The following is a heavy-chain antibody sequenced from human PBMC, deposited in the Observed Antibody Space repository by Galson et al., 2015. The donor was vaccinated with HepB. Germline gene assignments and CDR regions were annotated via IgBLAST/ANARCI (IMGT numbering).Heavy chain of an antibody. J-gene: IGHJ3*02. CDR3: ATGLLEDSSRADAFDI. V-gene: IGHV1-24*01. D-gene: IGHD3-22*01. CDR2: FDPEDGET. Sequence: SVKVSCKVSGYTLTELSMHWVRQAPGKGLEWMGGFDPEDGETIYAQKFQGRVTMTEDTSTDTAYMELSSLRSEDTAVYYCATGLLEDSSRADAFDIWGQGTMVTVSS. CDR1: GYTLTELS.